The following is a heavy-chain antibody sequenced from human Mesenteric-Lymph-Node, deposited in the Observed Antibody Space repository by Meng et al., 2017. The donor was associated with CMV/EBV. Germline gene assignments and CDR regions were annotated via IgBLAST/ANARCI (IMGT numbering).Heavy chain of an antibody. D-gene: IGHD3-10*01. V-gene: IGHV5-51*01. CDR1: GYSFTSYW. J-gene: IGHJ6*02. CDR2: IYPGDSDT. Sequence: GESLKISCKTSGYSFTSYWIGWVRQMSGKGLEWMGIIYPGDSDTRYSPSFQGQVTILADKSISTAYLQWSSLKASDTAMYYCARLGFGYYYGSGSYGGMDVWGQGTTVTVSS. CDR3: ARLGFGYYYGSGSYGGMDV.